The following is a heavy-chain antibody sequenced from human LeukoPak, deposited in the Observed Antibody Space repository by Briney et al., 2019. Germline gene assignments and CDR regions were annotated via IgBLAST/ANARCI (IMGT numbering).Heavy chain of an antibody. CDR2: ISRSGSTI. J-gene: IGHJ6*03. V-gene: IGHV3-11*01. CDR3: ARDHWDGYNDLYYYYMDV. D-gene: IGHD5-24*01. Sequence: GGSLRLSCAASGFTFSDYYMSWIRQAPGKGLEWVSYISRSGSTIYYADSVKGRFTISRDNAKNSLYLQMNSLRAEDTAVYYCARDHWDGYNDLYYYYMDVWGKGTTVTVSS. CDR1: GFTFSDYY.